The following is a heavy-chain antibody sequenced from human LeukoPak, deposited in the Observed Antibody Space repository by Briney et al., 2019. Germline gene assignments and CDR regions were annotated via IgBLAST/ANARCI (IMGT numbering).Heavy chain of an antibody. Sequence: GGSLRLSCAASGFTVSSNYMSWVRQAPGKGLDWVSGITASGGSTYYADSVKGRFTISRDNAKNSLYLQMNSLRAEDTAAYYCAREIRGYSYFDYWGQGTLVTVSS. J-gene: IGHJ4*02. CDR3: AREIRGYSYFDY. D-gene: IGHD1-26*01. CDR1: GFTVSSNY. CDR2: ITASGGST. V-gene: IGHV3-53*01.